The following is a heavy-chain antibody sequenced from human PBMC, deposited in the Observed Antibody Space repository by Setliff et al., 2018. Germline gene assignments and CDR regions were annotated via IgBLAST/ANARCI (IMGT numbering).Heavy chain of an antibody. J-gene: IGHJ4*02. CDR3: ARDADHYDTDENPIFDY. V-gene: IGHV1-18*01. CDR1: GYTFTNYG. D-gene: IGHD3-9*01. CDR2: IKSYNGDT. Sequence: ASVKVSCKASGYTFTNYGISWVRRAPGQGLEWMGYIKSYNGDTYFARNLQGRLSMTTDASSSTAYMELTSLRSDDTAMYYCARDADHYDTDENPIFDYWGQGTLVTVSS.